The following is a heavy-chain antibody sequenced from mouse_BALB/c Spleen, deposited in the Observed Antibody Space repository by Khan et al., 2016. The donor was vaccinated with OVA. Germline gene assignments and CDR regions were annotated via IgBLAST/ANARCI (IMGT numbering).Heavy chain of an antibody. D-gene: IGHD2-12*01. V-gene: IGHV5-12-2*01. CDR3: TRGIRQGYYYAMDY. CDR2: ISDGGGST. CDR1: GFTFSSYT. Sequence: EVELVESGGGVVQPGGSLKLSCVASGFTFSSYTMSWVRQTPEKRLEWVAFISDGGGSTYYPDTVKGRFTIARDNANNTLYLQMSSLKSEYTAMYYCTRGIRQGYYYAMDYWGQGTSVTVSS. J-gene: IGHJ4*01.